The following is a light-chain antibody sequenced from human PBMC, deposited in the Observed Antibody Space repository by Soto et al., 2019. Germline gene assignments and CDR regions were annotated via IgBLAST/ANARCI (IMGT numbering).Light chain of an antibody. CDR3: QQSYSKFVT. J-gene: IGKJ2*01. CDR1: QNIDIY. V-gene: IGKV1-39*01. CDR2: AAS. Sequence: DFQMTQSPASLSAYVGDRVTITCRASQNIDIYLNWYQQKSGKAPNLLIYAASTLQSGVPSRFSGSRSVTDFTLTISSLQPDDLATYYCQQSYSKFVTFGQGTKLEIK.